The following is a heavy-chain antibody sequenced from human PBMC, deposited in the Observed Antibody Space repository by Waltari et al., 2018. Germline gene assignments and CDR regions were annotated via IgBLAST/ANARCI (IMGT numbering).Heavy chain of an antibody. Sequence: KPSQTLSLICAISGDSVSSNSVAWNWIRQSPSRGLEWLGRIYYRSKWYNEYAVSVKSRTTINPDTSKNQFSLQLNSVTPEDTAVYYCARVGSLAIHSYSSGWYRRGDYWGQGTLVTVSS. CDR2: IYYRSKWYN. J-gene: IGHJ4*02. D-gene: IGHD6-19*01. CDR3: ARVGSLAIHSYSSGWYRRGDY. V-gene: IGHV6-1*01. CDR1: GDSVSSNSVA.